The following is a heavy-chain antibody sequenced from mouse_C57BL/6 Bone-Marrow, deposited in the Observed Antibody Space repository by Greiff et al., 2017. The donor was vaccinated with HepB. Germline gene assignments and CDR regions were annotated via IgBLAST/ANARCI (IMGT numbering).Heavy chain of an antibody. J-gene: IGHJ2*01. CDR1: GYTFTSYW. V-gene: IGHV1-64*01. CDR3: ARIGWERTYYFDY. CDR2: IHPNSGST. Sequence: QVQLQQSGAELVKPGASVKLSCKASGYTFTSYWMHWVKQRPGQGLEWIGMIHPNSGSTNYNEKFKSKATLTVDKSSSTAYMQLSSLTSEDSAVYYCARIGWERTYYFDYWGQGTTLTVSS. D-gene: IGHD4-1*01.